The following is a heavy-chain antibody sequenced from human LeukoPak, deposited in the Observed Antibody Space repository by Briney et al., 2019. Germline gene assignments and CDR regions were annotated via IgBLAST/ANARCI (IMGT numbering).Heavy chain of an antibody. CDR1: GYSISSGYY. CDR2: IYYSGTA. D-gene: IGHD3-22*01. V-gene: IGHV4-38-2*02. CDR3: ARERHSSASLDS. J-gene: IGHJ4*02. Sequence: PSETLSLTCTVSGYSISSGYYWGWIRQPPGKGLEWIGSIYYSGTAYYNASLMSRVTISVDTSKNQFSLRLSSVTAADTAVYYCARERHSSASLDSWGQGTLVTVSS.